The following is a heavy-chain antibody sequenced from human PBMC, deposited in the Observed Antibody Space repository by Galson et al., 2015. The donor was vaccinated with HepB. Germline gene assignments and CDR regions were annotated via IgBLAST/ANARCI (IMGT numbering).Heavy chain of an antibody. V-gene: IGHV4-39*01. J-gene: IGHJ4*02. CDR2: IYYSGST. Sequence: SETLSLTCTVSGGSISSVTYYWGWIRQPPGKGLEWIGSIYYSGSTYYNPSLKSRVTISVDTSKNQFSLKVNSVTAADTAVYYCARHHGIVGEFDYWGQGTLVTVSS. CDR3: ARHHGIVGEFDY. D-gene: IGHD3-22*01. CDR1: GGSISSVTYY.